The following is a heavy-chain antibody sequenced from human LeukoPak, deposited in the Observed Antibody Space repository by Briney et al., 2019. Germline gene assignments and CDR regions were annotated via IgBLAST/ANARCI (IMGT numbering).Heavy chain of an antibody. J-gene: IGHJ2*01. CDR1: GGSFGGYY. D-gene: IGHD2-8*02. CDR2: IHRSGST. V-gene: IGHV4-34*01. CDR3: ARVPTGYRYFDL. Sequence: SETLSLTCAVFGGSFGGYYWTWIRQPPGKGLEWIGEIHRSGSTNYNPSLKSRVTISVDTSKNQFSLNLSSVTAADTAVYYCARVPTGYRYFDLWGRGTLVTVSS.